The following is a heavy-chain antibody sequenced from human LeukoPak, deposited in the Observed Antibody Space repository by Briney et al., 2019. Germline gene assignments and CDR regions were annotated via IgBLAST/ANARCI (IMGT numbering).Heavy chain of an antibody. CDR1: GFTFSNSC. V-gene: IGHV3-7*01. CDR2: IRQGGSEE. J-gene: IGHJ4*02. Sequence: GGSLRLSCAASGFTFSNSCMTWVRQAPGKGLEWVANIRQGGSEETYVDSVRGRFTISRDNAKNSLYLQMNTLRAEDTAMYYCARDRSISGVVTLDYWGQGALVTVSS. CDR3: ARDRSISGVVTLDY. D-gene: IGHD3-3*01.